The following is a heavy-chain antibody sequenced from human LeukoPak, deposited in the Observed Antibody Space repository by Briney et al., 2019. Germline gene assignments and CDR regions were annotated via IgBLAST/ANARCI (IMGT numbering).Heavy chain of an antibody. J-gene: IGHJ4*02. CDR2: IDRDGGVR. V-gene: IGHV3-7*01. D-gene: IGHD1-14*01. CDR3: ARDPGSRVFDL. Sequence: GGSLRLSCAASGFTFSSYAMSWVRQAPGNGLEFVGNIDRDGGVRNYMDSLKGRCTISRDNGKKSLYLEINSLRADDTAVYYCARDPGSRVFDLWGRGALVTVSS. CDR1: GFTFSSYA.